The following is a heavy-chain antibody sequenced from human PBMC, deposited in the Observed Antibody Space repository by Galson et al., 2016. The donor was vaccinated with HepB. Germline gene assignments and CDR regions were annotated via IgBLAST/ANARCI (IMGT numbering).Heavy chain of an antibody. V-gene: IGHV3-23*01. J-gene: IGHJ5*02. CDR2: ISGSSRGT. Sequence: SLRLSCAASGFTFGDYAMTWVRQAPGKGPEWVASISGSSRGTHYADFVKGRFTTSRDNSQNTLHLQMNNLRAEDTALYYCAKDQLIVVVPAAGNWFDPWGQGTLVTVSS. D-gene: IGHD2-2*01. CDR3: AKDQLIVVVPAAGNWFDP. CDR1: GFTFGDYA.